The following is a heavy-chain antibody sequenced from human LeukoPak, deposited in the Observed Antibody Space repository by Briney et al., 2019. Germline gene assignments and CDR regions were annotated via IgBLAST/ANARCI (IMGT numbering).Heavy chain of an antibody. V-gene: IGHV3-15*01. CDR2: IKSKTDGGTT. CDR1: GFTFSNAW. CDR3: TTDYLSGFYYFDY. J-gene: IGHJ4*02. D-gene: IGHD2/OR15-2a*01. Sequence: PGGSLRLSCAASGFTFSNAWMSWVRQAPGKGLEWVGHIKSKTDGGTTDYTAPVKGRFTISRDDSKSTLYLQMNSLKTEDTAVYCCTTDYLSGFYYFDYWGQGTLVTVSS.